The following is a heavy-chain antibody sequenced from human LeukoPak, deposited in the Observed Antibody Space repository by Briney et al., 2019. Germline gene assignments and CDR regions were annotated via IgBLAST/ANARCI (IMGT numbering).Heavy chain of an antibody. CDR2: ISSSSSYT. V-gene: IGHV3-11*06. D-gene: IGHD2-2*01. Sequence: PGGSLRLSCAASGFTFSDYYMSWIRQAPGKGLEWVSYISSSSSYTNYADSVKGRFTISRDNAKSSLYLQMNSLRAEDTAVYYCARGSVVPAARLGSDAFDIWGQGTMVTVSS. CDR1: GFTFSDYY. J-gene: IGHJ3*02. CDR3: ARGSVVPAARLGSDAFDI.